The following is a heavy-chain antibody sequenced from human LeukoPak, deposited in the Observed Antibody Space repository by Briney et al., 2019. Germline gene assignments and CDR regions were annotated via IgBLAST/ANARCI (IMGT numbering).Heavy chain of an antibody. V-gene: IGHV3-30*04. Sequence: PGGSLRLSCAASGFTFSSYAMHGVRQAPGKGLEWVAVISYDGSNKYYADSVKGRFTISRDNSKNTLYLQMNSLRAEDTAVYYCARDGRVYSYGPAYFDYWGQGTLVTVSS. J-gene: IGHJ4*02. CDR3: ARDGRVYSYGPAYFDY. CDR2: ISYDGSNK. D-gene: IGHD5-18*01. CDR1: GFTFSSYA.